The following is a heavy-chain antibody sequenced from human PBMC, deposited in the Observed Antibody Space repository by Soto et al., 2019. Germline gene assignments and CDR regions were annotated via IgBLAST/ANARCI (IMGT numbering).Heavy chain of an antibody. CDR3: ARDTLGGAYDFCH. Sequence: EVQLVESGGGLVQPGGSLRLSCEASGVTVNNCFMTWVRQAPGKGLEWVSTISDGGSTYYADSVNGRFIFSRDSSRNMVYLQMNSLRAGDTAVYYCARDTLGGAYDFCHGGQGTLVTVSS. CDR1: GVTVNNCF. CDR2: ISDGGST. V-gene: IGHV3-66*01. J-gene: IGHJ4*02. D-gene: IGHD3-3*01.